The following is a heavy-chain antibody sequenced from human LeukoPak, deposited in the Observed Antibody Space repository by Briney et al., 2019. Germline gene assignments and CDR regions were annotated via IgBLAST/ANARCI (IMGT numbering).Heavy chain of an antibody. CDR3: AKVTAVVPAAPIDY. CDR2: ISYDVITK. D-gene: IGHD2-2*01. CDR1: GFTFTNYP. V-gene: IGHV3-30-3*01. J-gene: IGHJ4*02. Sequence: PGRSLRLSCSASGFTFTNYPIHWVRQAPGKGLEWVAVISYDVITKYYADSVKGRFTISRDNSKNTLYLQMNSLRAEDTAVYYCAKVTAVVPAAPIDYWGQGTLVTVSS.